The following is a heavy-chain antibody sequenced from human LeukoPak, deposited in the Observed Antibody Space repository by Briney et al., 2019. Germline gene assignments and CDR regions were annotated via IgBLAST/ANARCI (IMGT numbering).Heavy chain of an antibody. Sequence: GGSLRLSCAASGFTFSSYGMHWVRQAPGKGLEWVAVIWYDGSNKYYADSVKDRFTISRDNSKNTLYLQMNSLRAEDTAVYYCAGGYCSSTSCFDYWGQGTLVTVSS. J-gene: IGHJ4*02. CDR1: GFTFSSYG. CDR2: IWYDGSNK. D-gene: IGHD2-2*01. V-gene: IGHV3-33*01. CDR3: AGGYCSSTSCFDY.